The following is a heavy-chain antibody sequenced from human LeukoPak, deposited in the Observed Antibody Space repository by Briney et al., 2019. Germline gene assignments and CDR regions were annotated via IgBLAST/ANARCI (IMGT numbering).Heavy chain of an antibody. V-gene: IGHV4-39*01. Sequence: SETLSLTCTVSGGPISSSSYYWGWIRQPPGKGLEWIGSIYYSGSTYYNPSLKSRVTISVDTSKNQFSLKLSSVTAADTAVYYCARPDILTGYIDYWGQGTLVTVSS. J-gene: IGHJ4*02. CDR2: IYYSGST. D-gene: IGHD3-9*01. CDR3: ARPDILTGYIDY. CDR1: GGPISSSSYY.